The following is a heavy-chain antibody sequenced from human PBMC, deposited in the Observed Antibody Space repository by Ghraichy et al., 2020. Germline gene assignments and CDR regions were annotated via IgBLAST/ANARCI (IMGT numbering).Heavy chain of an antibody. D-gene: IGHD3-22*01. CDR2: IYYSGST. V-gene: IGHV4-39*01. CDR1: GGSISSSSYY. CDR3: ARMGASNSSGYYTIYLYYFDY. Sequence: SETLSLTCTVSGGSISSSSYYWGWIRQPPGKGLEWIGSIYYSGSTYYNPSLKSRVTISVDTSKNQFSLKLSSVTAADTAVYYCARMGASNSSGYYTIYLYYFDYWGQGTLVTVSS. J-gene: IGHJ4*02.